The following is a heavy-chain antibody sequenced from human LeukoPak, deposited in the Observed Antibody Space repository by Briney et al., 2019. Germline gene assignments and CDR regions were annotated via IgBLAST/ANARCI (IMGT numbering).Heavy chain of an antibody. D-gene: IGHD6-19*01. V-gene: IGHV3-53*01. CDR1: GFSVRRNY. CDR2: IYTGGNT. Sequence: PGGSLRLSCAASGFSVRRNYMSWVRQAPGKGLEWVSVIYTGGNTYYTDSVKGRFTISRDNSKNTLYLQMNSLRAEDTAVYYCARGPNSSGWYWGQGTLVTVSS. J-gene: IGHJ4*02. CDR3: ARGPNSSGWY.